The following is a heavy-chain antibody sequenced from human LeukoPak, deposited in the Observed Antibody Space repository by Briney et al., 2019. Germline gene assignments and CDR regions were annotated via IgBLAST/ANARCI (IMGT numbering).Heavy chain of an antibody. V-gene: IGHV4-59*01. CDR1: GGSISSYY. CDR3: AKQLSYYYMDV. J-gene: IGHJ6*03. Sequence: PSETLSLTCTVSGGSISSYYWSRIRQPPGKGLEWIGYIYYSGSTNYNPSLKSRVTISVDTSKNQFSLKLSSVTAADTAVYYCAKQLSYYYMDVWGKGTTVTVSS. D-gene: IGHD6-13*01. CDR2: IYYSGST.